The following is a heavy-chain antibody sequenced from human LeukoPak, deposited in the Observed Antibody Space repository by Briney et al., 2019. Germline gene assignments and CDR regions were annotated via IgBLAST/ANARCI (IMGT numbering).Heavy chain of an antibody. CDR3: AKASSGVPAANWFDP. CDR1: GFTFSSYA. D-gene: IGHD2-2*01. J-gene: IGHJ5*02. CDR2: ISASGGST. Sequence: GGSLRLSCAASGFTFSSYAMSWVRQSAGKGLEWVSLISASGGSTYYADSVKGRFTISRDNSKNTLYLQMNSLRAEDTALYYCAKASSGVPAANWFDPWGQGTPVTVSS. V-gene: IGHV3-23*01.